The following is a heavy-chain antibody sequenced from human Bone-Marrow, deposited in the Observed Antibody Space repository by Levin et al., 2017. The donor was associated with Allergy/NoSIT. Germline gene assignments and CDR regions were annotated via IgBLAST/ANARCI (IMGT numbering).Heavy chain of an antibody. CDR3: ARLDYYDSNQFDY. D-gene: IGHD3-22*01. CDR2: IKQDGSEK. Sequence: AGESLKISCAASGFTFNIYWMSWVRQSPGKGLEWVANIKQDGSEKHLVDSVKGRFTISRDNAKNSLYLQLNSLRAEDTAVYYCARLDYYDSNQFDYWGQGTLVTVSS. J-gene: IGHJ4*02. V-gene: IGHV3-7*01. CDR1: GFTFNIYW.